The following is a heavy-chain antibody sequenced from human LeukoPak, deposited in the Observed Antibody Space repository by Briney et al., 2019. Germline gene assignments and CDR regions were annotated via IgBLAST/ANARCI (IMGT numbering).Heavy chain of an antibody. J-gene: IGHJ4*02. Sequence: GGSLRLSCAASGFTFSSYWMHWVRQAPGKGLEWVAVISYDGSNKYYADSVKGRFTISRDNSKNTLYLQMNSLRAEDTAVYYCANSEWQWLVPGIYWGQGTLVTVSS. D-gene: IGHD6-19*01. CDR1: GFTFSSYW. CDR3: ANSEWQWLVPGIY. V-gene: IGHV3-30*18. CDR2: ISYDGSNK.